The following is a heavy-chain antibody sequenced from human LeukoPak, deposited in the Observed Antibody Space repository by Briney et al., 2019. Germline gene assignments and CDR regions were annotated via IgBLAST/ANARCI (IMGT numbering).Heavy chain of an antibody. CDR3: ARDLAGYYDSSGLFDY. J-gene: IGHJ4*02. CDR1: GFTVSSNY. Sequence: SGGSLRLSCAASGFTVSSNYMSWVRQAPGKGLEWVSVIYSGGSTYYADSVRGRFTISRDNSKNTLYLQMNSLRAEDTAVYYRARDLAGYYDSSGLFDYWGQGTLVTVSS. CDR2: IYSGGST. D-gene: IGHD3-22*01. V-gene: IGHV3-66*01.